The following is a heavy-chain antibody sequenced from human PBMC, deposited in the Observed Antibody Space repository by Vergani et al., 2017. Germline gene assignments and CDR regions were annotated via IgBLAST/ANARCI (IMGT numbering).Heavy chain of an antibody. J-gene: IGHJ5*01. D-gene: IGHD1-1*01. CDR2: IWYDGSNK. CDR1: GFTFSSHG. CDR3: ARWGNEKRLDS. Sequence: QVKLVESEGGVVQPGRSLTLSGVASGFTFSSHGMHWVRQAPGKGLDWVAVIWYDGSNKYYGDSVKGRFTISRDNSKNTLYLQMNSLRVEDTAVYYCARWGNEKRLDSWGQGTLVTVSS. V-gene: IGHV3-33*01.